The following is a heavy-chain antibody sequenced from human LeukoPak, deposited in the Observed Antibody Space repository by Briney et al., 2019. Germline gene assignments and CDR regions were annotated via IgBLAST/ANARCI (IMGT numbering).Heavy chain of an antibody. CDR3: ARTSSTSSGGTAASFDY. Sequence: GGSLRLSCAASGFTFSNYWMHWVRQAPGKGLVWVSRINSDGSSRNYADSVKGRFTISRDNAKNSLYLQMNSLRAEDTALYYCARTSSTSSGGTAASFDYWGQGTLVTVSS. D-gene: IGHD2-2*01. CDR1: GFTFSNYW. CDR2: INSDGSSR. J-gene: IGHJ4*02. V-gene: IGHV3-74*01.